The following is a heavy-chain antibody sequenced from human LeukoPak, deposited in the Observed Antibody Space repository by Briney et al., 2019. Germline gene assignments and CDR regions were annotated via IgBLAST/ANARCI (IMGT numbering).Heavy chain of an antibody. J-gene: IGHJ4*02. CDR1: GGSISSYY. CDR2: FYYSGST. Sequence: PSETLSLTCTVSGGSISSYYWSWIRQPPGKGLEWIGYFYYSGSTNYNPSLKSRVTILVDTSKNQFSLKLSSVTAADTAVYYCARLVYGSSWDYFDYWGQGTLVTVSS. V-gene: IGHV4-59*08. CDR3: ARLVYGSSWDYFDY. D-gene: IGHD6-13*01.